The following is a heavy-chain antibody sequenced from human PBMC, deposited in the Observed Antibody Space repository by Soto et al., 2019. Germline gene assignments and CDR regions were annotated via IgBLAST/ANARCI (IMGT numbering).Heavy chain of an antibody. Sequence: QVQLQQWGAGLLKPSETLSLTCAVYGGSFSGYYWSWIRQPPGKGLEWIGEINHSGSTNYNPSLKSQVTISVNTSKNQFSLKLSSVTAADTAVYYCARQRYCSSTSRFKCQGWYFDLWGRGTLVTVSS. CDR1: GGSFSGYY. CDR2: INHSGST. V-gene: IGHV4-34*01. CDR3: ARQRYCSSTSRFKCQGWYFDL. J-gene: IGHJ2*01. D-gene: IGHD2-2*01.